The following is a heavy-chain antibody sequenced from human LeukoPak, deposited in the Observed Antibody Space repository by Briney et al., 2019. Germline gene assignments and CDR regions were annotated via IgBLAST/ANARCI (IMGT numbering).Heavy chain of an antibody. CDR3: ARGXXRXTLGNFDY. Sequence: SETLSLTCAVYGGSFSGYYWSWIRQPPGKGLEWIGYIYYSGSTNYNPSLKSRVTISVDTSKNQFSLKLSSVTAADTAVYYCARGXXRXTLGNFDYWGQGTLVT. J-gene: IGHJ4*02. V-gene: IGHV4-59*08. CDR2: IYYSGST. CDR1: GGSFSGYY.